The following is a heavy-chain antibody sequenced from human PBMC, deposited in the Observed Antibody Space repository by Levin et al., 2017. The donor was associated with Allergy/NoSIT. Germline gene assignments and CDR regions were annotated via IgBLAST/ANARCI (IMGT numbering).Heavy chain of an antibody. CDR1: GGSISSYY. V-gene: IGHV4-59*08. J-gene: IGHJ3*02. Sequence: ASETLSLTCTVPGGSISSYYWSWIRQPPGKGLEWIGYIYYSGSTNYNPSLKSRVTISVDTSKNQFSLKLSSVTDADTAVYYCAGHLTTVTIGANGFDIWGQGTMVTVSS. CDR3: AGHLTTVTIGANGFDI. D-gene: IGHD4-17*01. CDR2: IYYSGST.